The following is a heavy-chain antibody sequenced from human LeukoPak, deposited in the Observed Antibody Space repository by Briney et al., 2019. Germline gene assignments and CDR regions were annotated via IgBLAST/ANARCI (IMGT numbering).Heavy chain of an antibody. J-gene: IGHJ5*02. CDR1: GFTFSSYG. V-gene: IGHV3-30*18. CDR3: AKVPAIRDTYYYDSSGLHA. D-gene: IGHD3-22*01. CDR2: ISYDGSNK. Sequence: PGGSLRLSCAASGFTFSSYGMHWVRQAPGKGLEWVAVISYDGSNKYYADSVKGRFTISRDNSKNTLYLQMNSLRAEDTAVYYCAKVPAIRDTYYYDSSGLHAWGQGTLVTVSS.